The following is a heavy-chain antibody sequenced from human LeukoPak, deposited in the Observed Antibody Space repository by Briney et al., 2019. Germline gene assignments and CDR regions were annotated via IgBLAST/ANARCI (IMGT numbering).Heavy chain of an antibody. J-gene: IGHJ4*02. CDR3: VTVVVTGAPTTRFNS. CDR1: GGSFSGYY. D-gene: IGHD3-9*01. Sequence: SETLSLTCAVYGGSFSGYYWSWIRQPPGKGLEWIGEINHSGSTNYNPSLKSRVTISVDTSKNQFSLKLSSVTAADTAVYYCVTVVVTGAPTTRFNSWGQGTLSPSPQ. CDR2: INHSGST. V-gene: IGHV4-34*01.